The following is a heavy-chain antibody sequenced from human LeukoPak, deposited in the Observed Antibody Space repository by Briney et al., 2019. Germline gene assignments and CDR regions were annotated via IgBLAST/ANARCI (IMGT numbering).Heavy chain of an antibody. Sequence: GESLKISCKGSGYGFTTCWIGWVRQMPGKGLEWMGRIDPSDSYTNYSPSFQGHVTISADKSISTAYLQWSSLKASDTAMYYCASSMWFGEPDNYGMDVWGQGTTVTVSS. J-gene: IGHJ6*02. V-gene: IGHV5-10-1*01. CDR1: GYGFTTCW. CDR3: ASSMWFGEPDNYGMDV. CDR2: IDPSDSYT. D-gene: IGHD3-10*01.